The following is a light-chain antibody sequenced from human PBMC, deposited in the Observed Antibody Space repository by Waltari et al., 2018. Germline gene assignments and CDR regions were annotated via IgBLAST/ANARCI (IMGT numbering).Light chain of an antibody. CDR2: AAS. Sequence: AIRMTQSPSSLSASIGDRVTISCRASQGVCTYLAWYQQKPGKAPSLLIHAASTLQSGVPSRFSGSGTGTDFTLTITCLQSEDFATYYCQQYHDYPWTFGQGTKVEI. CDR1: QGVCTY. CDR3: QQYHDYPWT. J-gene: IGKJ1*01. V-gene: IGKV1-8*01.